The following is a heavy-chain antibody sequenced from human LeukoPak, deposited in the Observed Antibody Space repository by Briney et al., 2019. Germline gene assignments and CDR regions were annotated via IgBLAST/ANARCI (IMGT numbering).Heavy chain of an antibody. CDR1: GFTFSNYE. CDR3: AREGSYCFDY. V-gene: IGHV3-48*03. CDR2: ISSGGTTI. Sequence: GGSLRLSCAASGFTFSNYELNWVRQAPGKGLEWVSYISSGGTTIYYADSVKGRFTISRDNAKNSLYLQMNSLRAEDTAVYYCAREGSYCFDYWGQGTLVTVSS. J-gene: IGHJ4*02. D-gene: IGHD1-26*01.